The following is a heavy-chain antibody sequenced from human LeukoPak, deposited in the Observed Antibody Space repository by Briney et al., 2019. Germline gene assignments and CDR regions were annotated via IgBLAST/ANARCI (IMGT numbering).Heavy chain of an antibody. D-gene: IGHD2-15*01. J-gene: IGHJ4*02. CDR3: ARCSSGGCFFDF. CDR1: GHTFSGYV. CDR2: ITHMLNKA. Sequence: SVSVSCKASGHTFSGYVISWVRQAPGQGLEWMGGITHMLNKANYAQKFQGRVTVTTDESTSTANMELRSLRSEDTAIYYCARCSSGGCFFDFWGQGTLVTVSS. V-gene: IGHV1-69*05.